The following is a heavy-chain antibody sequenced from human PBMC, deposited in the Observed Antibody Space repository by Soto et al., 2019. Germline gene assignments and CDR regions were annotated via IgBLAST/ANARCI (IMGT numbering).Heavy chain of an antibody. D-gene: IGHD2-21*02. CDR3: AKDLIEYCGGDCYSFDI. CDR2: ISGSGGMK. J-gene: IGHJ3*02. V-gene: IGHV3-23*01. CDR1: GFTFSSYA. Sequence: GGSLRLSCAASGFTFSSYAMSWVRQAPGKGLEWVSAISGSGGMKYYADSVKGRFTISRDNSKNTLYLQMNSLRAEDTAVYYCAKDLIEYCGGDCYSFDIWGQGTMVTVSS.